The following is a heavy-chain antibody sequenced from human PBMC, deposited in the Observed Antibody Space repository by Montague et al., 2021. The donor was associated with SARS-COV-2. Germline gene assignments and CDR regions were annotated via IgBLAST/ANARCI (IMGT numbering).Heavy chain of an antibody. Sequence: SETLSLTCAVYGGSFSGNYWSWIRQPPGKGLEWIGEINHSGSTNXNPPLKSRVTIPVATSKNQFPLKLSSVTATDTAVYYCARGPGVVIILAMYYYYGMDVWGQGTTVTVSS. CDR2: INHSGST. CDR1: GGSFSGNY. CDR3: ARGPGVVIILAMYYYYGMDV. D-gene: IGHD3-3*01. V-gene: IGHV4-34*01. J-gene: IGHJ6*02.